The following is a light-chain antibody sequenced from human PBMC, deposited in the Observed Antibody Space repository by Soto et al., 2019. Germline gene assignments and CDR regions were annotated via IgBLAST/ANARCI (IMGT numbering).Light chain of an antibody. CDR3: QQYNNWPWT. CDR1: QSVSSRS. CDR2: GAS. V-gene: IGKV3-20*01. Sequence: EIVLTQSPGTLSLSPGERATLSCRASQSVSSRSLAWYQQKPGQAPRLLIYGASNRATGIPDRFSGSGSGTDFTLTISSLQSEDFAVYYCQQYNNWPWTFGQGTKVDIK. J-gene: IGKJ1*01.